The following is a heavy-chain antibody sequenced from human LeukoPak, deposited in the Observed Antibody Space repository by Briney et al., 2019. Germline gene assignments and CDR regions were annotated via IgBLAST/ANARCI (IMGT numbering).Heavy chain of an antibody. Sequence: TGGSLRLSCAASGFTFSGSAMHWVRQASGKGLEWVGRIRSKANSYATAYAASVKGRFTISRDDSKNTLYLQMNSLRAEDTAVYYCAKDWGEYFDYVWGSFTSFDFWGQGTLVTVSS. CDR3: AKDWGEYFDYVWGSFTSFDF. V-gene: IGHV3-73*01. J-gene: IGHJ4*02. CDR1: GFTFSGSA. CDR2: IRSKANSYAT. D-gene: IGHD3-16*01.